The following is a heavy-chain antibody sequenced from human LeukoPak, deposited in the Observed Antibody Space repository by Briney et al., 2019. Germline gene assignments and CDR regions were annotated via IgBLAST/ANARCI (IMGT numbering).Heavy chain of an antibody. CDR3: ARAPGYDYAPWYFDY. D-gene: IGHD3-16*01. V-gene: IGHV1-69*06. J-gene: IGHJ4*02. Sequence: SVKVSCKASGGTFSSYAISWVRQAPGQGLEWMGGIIPIFGTANYAQKFQGRVTITADKSTSTAYKELSSLRSEDTAVYYCARAPGYDYAPWYFDYWGQGTLVTVSS. CDR1: GGTFSSYA. CDR2: IIPIFGTA.